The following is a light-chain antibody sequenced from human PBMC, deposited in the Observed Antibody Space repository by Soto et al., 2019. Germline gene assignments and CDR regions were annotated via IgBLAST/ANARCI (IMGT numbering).Light chain of an antibody. CDR3: CSHAGSDTYV. J-gene: IGLJ1*01. CDR1: SSDVGSYNL. V-gene: IGLV2-23*01. CDR2: EGN. Sequence: QSALTQPASVSGSPGQSITISCSGTSSDVGSYNLVSWYQQHPGKAPKIMIYEGNKRPSGVSNRFSGSKSGNMASLTISGLQAEYEADYYCCSHAGSDTYVYGSGTKLTVL.